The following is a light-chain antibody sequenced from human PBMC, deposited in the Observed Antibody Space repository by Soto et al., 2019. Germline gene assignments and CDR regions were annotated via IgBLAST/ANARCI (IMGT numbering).Light chain of an antibody. J-gene: IGLJ3*02. V-gene: IGLV2-14*01. CDR2: DVT. Sequence: QSALTPPASVSGAPGQSITISCTGTNSDVGGYNYVSWYQQHPGKAPKLMIYDVTNRPSGVSNRFSGSKSGNTASLTISGLQAEDEADYYCSSYTSISTPLVFGGGTKLTVL. CDR3: SSYTSISTPLV. CDR1: NSDVGGYNY.